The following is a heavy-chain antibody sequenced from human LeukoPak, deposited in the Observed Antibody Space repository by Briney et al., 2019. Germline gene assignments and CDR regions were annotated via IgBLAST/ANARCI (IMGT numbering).Heavy chain of an antibody. CDR3: ARGGWRDGAGLDWFDP. CDR1: GGTFSSYA. V-gene: IGHV1-69*05. J-gene: IGHJ5*02. Sequence: SVKVSCKASGGTFSSYAISWVRQAPGQGLEWMGGIIPILGTANYAQKFQGRVTITTDESTSTAYMELSSLRSEDTAVYYCARGGWRDGAGLDWFDPWGQGTLVTVSS. D-gene: IGHD3/OR15-3a*01. CDR2: IIPILGTA.